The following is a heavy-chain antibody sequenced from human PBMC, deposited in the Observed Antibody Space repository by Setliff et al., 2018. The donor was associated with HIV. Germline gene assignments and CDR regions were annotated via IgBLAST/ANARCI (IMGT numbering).Heavy chain of an antibody. V-gene: IGHV4-4*09. CDR2: IYNSAST. D-gene: IGHD6-13*01. J-gene: IGHJ4*02. Sequence: ETLSLTCTVSGDSISTDYWTWIRQPPGKGLEWIGYIYNSASTSYNPSLKRRGTIAVDTSKNQFSLKLSSVTAADPAVYYCARGRGSSSSWPIDYWGQGTLVTVSS. CDR3: ARGRGSSSSWPIDY. CDR1: GDSISTDY.